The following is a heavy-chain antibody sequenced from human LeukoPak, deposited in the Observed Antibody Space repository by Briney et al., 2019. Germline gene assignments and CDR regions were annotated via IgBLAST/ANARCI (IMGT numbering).Heavy chain of an antibody. Sequence: SVKVSCKASGGTFSSYAISWVRQAPGQGLEWMGGIIPIFGTANYPQKFQGRVTITADESTSTAYMELSSLRSEDTAVYYCARDGRRGEDYDILTGYYAFDYWGQGTLVTVSS. CDR2: IIPIFGTA. V-gene: IGHV1-69*13. J-gene: IGHJ4*02. CDR3: ARDGRRGEDYDILTGYYAFDY. CDR1: GGTFSSYA. D-gene: IGHD3-9*01.